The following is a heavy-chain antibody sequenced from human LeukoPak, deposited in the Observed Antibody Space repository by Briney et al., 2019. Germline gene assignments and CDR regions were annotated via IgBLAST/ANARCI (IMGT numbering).Heavy chain of an antibody. CDR3: ARDEIPVVRGVILGWFDP. CDR1: GLSFSSQN. D-gene: IGHD3-10*01. Sequence: PGGSLRLSCAASGLSFSSQNMNWVRQAPGKGLEWISYIDGNGGTTHYADSVKGRFTISRDNSKNTLYLQMNSLRAEDTAVYYCARDEIPVVRGVILGWFDPWGQGTLVTVSS. J-gene: IGHJ5*02. CDR2: IDGNGGTT. V-gene: IGHV3-48*01.